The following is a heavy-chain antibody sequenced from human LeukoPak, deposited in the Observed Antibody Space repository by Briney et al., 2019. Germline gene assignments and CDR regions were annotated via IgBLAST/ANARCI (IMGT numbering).Heavy chain of an antibody. CDR3: AKGRSGSGWYVGYYYYYMDV. D-gene: IGHD6-19*01. CDR2: ISYDGSNK. CDR1: GLTFSSYG. V-gene: IGHV3-30*18. Sequence: GGSLRLSCAASGLTFSSYGMHWVRQAPGKGLEWVAVISYDGSNKYYADSVKGRFTISRDNSKNTLYLQMNSLRAEDTAVYYCAKGRSGSGWYVGYYYYYMDVWGKGTTVTVSS. J-gene: IGHJ6*03.